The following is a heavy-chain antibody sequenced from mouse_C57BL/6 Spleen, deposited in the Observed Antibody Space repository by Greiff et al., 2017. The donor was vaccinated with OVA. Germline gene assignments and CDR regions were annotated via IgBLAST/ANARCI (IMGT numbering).Heavy chain of an antibody. CDR3: ARGGGTPYAMDY. CDR2: IYPSDSET. V-gene: IGHV1-61*01. CDR1: GYTFTSYW. Sequence: QVHVKQPGAELVRPGSSVKLSCKASGYTFTSYWMDWVKQRPGQGLEWIGNIYPSDSETHYNQKFKDKATLTVDKSSSTAYMQLSSLTSEDSAVYYCARGGGTPYAMDYWGQGTSVTVSS. J-gene: IGHJ4*01. D-gene: IGHD1-1*01.